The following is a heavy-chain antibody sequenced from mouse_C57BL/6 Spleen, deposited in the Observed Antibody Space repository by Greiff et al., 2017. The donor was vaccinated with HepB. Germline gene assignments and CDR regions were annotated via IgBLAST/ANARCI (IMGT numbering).Heavy chain of an antibody. CDR2: IYPGSGST. D-gene: IGHD1-1*01. V-gene: IGHV1-55*01. CDR3: ARYYGSSYAWFAY. J-gene: IGHJ3*01. CDR1: GYTFTSYW. Sequence: QVQLQQPRAELVKPGASVKMSCKASGYTFTSYWITWVKQRPGQGLEWIGDIYPGSGSTNYNEKFKSKATLTVDTSSSTAYMQLSSLTSEDSAVYYCARYYGSSYAWFAYWGQGTLVTVSA.